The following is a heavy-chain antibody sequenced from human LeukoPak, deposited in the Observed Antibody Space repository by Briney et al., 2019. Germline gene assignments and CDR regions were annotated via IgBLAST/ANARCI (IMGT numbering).Heavy chain of an antibody. CDR3: ARGTPGFGERY. D-gene: IGHD3-10*01. CDR2: IYYSGST. J-gene: IGHJ4*02. V-gene: IGHV4-31*03. Sequence: SETLSLTCTVSGGSISSGGYYWSWIRQHPGKGLEWIGYIYYSGSTYYNPSLKSRVTISVDTSKNQFSLKLSSVTAADTAVYYCARGTPGFGERYRGQGTLVTVSS. CDR1: GGSISSGGYY.